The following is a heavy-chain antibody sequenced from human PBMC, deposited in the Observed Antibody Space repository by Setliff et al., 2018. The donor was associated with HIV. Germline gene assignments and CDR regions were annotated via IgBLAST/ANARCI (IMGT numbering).Heavy chain of an antibody. Sequence: LSCAASGFTFSTYAMNWVRQTSGKGLEWVAYVSRDSNNIYYADSVKGRFTISRDNARNSLYLQMSSLTAEDTGLYYCAKERWGPPVEFRGQGTLVTVS. V-gene: IGHV3-48*01. CDR1: GFTFSTYA. D-gene: IGHD2-15*01. CDR2: VSRDSNNI. CDR3: AKERWGPPVEF. J-gene: IGHJ4*02.